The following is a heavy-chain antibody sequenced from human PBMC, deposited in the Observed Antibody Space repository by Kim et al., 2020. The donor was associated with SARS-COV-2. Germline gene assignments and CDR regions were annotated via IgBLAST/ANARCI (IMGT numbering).Heavy chain of an antibody. CDR2: T. D-gene: IGHD2-2*01. CDR3: ARAAAYLGPDY. Sequence: TNDADSVRGRFTVSRDNAKTSLYLQMNDLRAEDTAVYFCARAAAYLGPDYWGQGTLVTVSS. J-gene: IGHJ4*02. V-gene: IGHV3-11*06.